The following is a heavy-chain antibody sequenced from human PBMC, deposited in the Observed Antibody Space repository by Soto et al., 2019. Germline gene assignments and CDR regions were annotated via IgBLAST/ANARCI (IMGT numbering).Heavy chain of an antibody. Sequence: QVQLVESGGGVVQPGRSLRLSCAASGFTFSSYGMHWVRQAPGKGLEWVALISYDGNNKYYADSVRGRFTISRDNSKKTLYLQINSLRADDTAMFYFAKDDVTDLFDYWGQGTLVSVSS. CDR1: GFTFSSYG. CDR3: AKDDVTDLFDY. D-gene: IGHD2-21*01. J-gene: IGHJ4*02. V-gene: IGHV3-30*18. CDR2: ISYDGNNK.